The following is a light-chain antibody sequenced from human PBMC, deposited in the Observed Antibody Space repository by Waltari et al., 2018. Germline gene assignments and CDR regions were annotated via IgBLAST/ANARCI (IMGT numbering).Light chain of an antibody. CDR2: AAS. J-gene: IGKJ1*01. V-gene: IGKV1-39*01. CDR1: QSISSY. Sequence: DIQMTQSPSSLPASVGDRVTITCRARQSISSYLNWYQQKPGKAPKLLIYAASSLQSGVPSRFSGSGSGADFTLTISSPQPEDFATYYCQQSDSTSGPLGQGTKVEIK. CDR3: QQSDSTSGP.